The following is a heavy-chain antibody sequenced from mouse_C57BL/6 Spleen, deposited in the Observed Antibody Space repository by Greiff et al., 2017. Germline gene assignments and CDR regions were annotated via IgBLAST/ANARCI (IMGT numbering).Heavy chain of an antibody. CDR3: AREDYYGSTYAMDY. Sequence: QVQLQQSGAELVRPGTSVKMSCKASGYTFTNYWIGWAKQRPGHGLEWIGDIYPGGGYTNYNEKFKGKATLTADKSSSTAYMQFSSLTSEDSAIYYGAREDYYGSTYAMDYWGQGTAVTVSS. CDR1: GYTFTNYW. CDR2: IYPGGGYT. D-gene: IGHD1-1*01. V-gene: IGHV1-63*01. J-gene: IGHJ4*01.